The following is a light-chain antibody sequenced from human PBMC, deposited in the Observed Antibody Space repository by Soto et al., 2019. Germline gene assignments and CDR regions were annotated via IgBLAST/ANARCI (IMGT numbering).Light chain of an antibody. CDR2: DVS. Sequence: QSALTQPASVSGSPGQSITISCTGTSSDVGGYNYVSWYQQHPGKAPKLMIYDVSNRPSGVSNRFSGSKSGNTASLTISGLQAEDEADYYCSSWTSSNTYVFAPGTKLTVL. J-gene: IGLJ1*01. CDR1: SSDVGGYNY. CDR3: SSWTSSNTYV. V-gene: IGLV2-14*03.